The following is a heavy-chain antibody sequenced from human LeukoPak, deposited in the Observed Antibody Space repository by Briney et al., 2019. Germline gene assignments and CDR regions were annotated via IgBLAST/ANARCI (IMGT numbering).Heavy chain of an antibody. D-gene: IGHD1-26*01. Sequence: GGSLRLSCAASGFTVSSNYMSWVRQAPGKGLEWVSAIYSGGSTYYADSVKGRFTISRDNSKNTLYLQMNSLRAEDTAVYYCAREQIVGATCFDYWGQGTLVTVSS. CDR1: GFTVSSNY. V-gene: IGHV3-66*01. CDR3: AREQIVGATCFDY. J-gene: IGHJ4*02. CDR2: IYSGGST.